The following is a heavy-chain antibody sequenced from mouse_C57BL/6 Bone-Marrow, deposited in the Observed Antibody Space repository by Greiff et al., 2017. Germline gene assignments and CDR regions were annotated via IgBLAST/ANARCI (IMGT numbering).Heavy chain of an antibody. D-gene: IGHD3-2*02. Sequence: QVQLQQPGAELVRPGTSVKLSCKASGYTFTSYWMHWVKQRPGQGLEWIGVIDPSDSYTNYNQKFKGKATLTVDTSSSTAYMQLSSLTSEDSAVYYCARSGSGYWVDYWGQGTTLTVSS. CDR3: ARSGSGYWVDY. CDR2: IDPSDSYT. J-gene: IGHJ2*01. V-gene: IGHV1-59*01. CDR1: GYTFTSYW.